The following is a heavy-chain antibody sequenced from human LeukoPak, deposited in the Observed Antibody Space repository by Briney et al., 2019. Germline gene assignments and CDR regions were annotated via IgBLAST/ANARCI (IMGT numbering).Heavy chain of an antibody. V-gene: IGHV3-7*01. CDR3: VRLQRAVTGNY. CDR1: GFTFSSYW. J-gene: IGHJ4*02. Sequence: GGSLRLSCAASGFTFSSYWMSWVRQAPGKGLEWVANIKQDGSEKYYVDSVKGRFTISRDNAKNSLYLQMNSLRTEDTAVYYCVRLQRAVTGNYWGQGTLVTVSS. CDR2: IKQDGSEK. D-gene: IGHD4-11*01.